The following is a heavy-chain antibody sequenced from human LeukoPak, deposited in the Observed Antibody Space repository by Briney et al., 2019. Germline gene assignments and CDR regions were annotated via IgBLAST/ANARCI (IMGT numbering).Heavy chain of an antibody. J-gene: IGHJ4*02. D-gene: IGHD3-10*01. Sequence: GGSLILYCAASGFIFSEFAMHRVRPAPGKGLDWVAYIGADETFKEYAASVKGRFTISSDNSKNTLYLQMSSLRAEDTAVYYCAKGKGFGELIVDYWGQGTLVTVSS. CDR3: AKGKGFGELIVDY. CDR1: GFIFSEFA. CDR2: IGADETFK. V-gene: IGHV3-30*02.